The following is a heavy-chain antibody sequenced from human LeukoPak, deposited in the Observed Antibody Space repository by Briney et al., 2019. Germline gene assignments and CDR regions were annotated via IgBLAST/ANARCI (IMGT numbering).Heavy chain of an antibody. CDR2: ICTSGST. CDR3: ARVNDFGDYVDY. D-gene: IGHD4-17*01. J-gene: IGHJ4*02. V-gene: IGHV4-61*02. Sequence: SETLSLTCTVSGGSISSGRYCWSWIRQPAGKGLEWIGRICTSGSTNYNPSLKRRLTISVDTSKNQFSLKLSSVTAADTAVYYCARVNDFGDYVDYWGQGTLVTVSS. CDR1: GGSISSGRYC.